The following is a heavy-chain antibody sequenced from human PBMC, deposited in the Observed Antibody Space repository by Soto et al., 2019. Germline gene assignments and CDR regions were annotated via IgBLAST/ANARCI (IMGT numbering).Heavy chain of an antibody. J-gene: IGHJ4*02. V-gene: IGHV3-30*18. CDR1: GFTFSSYG. CDR3: AKDLKYYFDY. CDR2: ISYDGSNK. Sequence: QVQLVESGGGVVQPGRSLRLSCAASGFTFSSYGMHWVRQAPGKGLEWVAVISYDGSNKYYADSVKGRFTISRDNSKNTLYLQMNSLRAEDTAVYYCAKDLKYYFDYWVQGTLVTVSS.